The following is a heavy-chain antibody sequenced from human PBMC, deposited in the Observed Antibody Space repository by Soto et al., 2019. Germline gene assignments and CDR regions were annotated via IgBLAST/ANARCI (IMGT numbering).Heavy chain of an antibody. J-gene: IGHJ6*02. D-gene: IGHD2-2*01. Sequence: GGSLRLSCAASGFTFSSYGMHWVRQAPGKGLEWVAVIWYDGSNKYYADSVKGRFTISRDNSKNTLYLQMNSLRAEDTAVYYCARDFGSVVVSGMDVWGQGTTVTVSS. CDR3: ARDFGSVVVSGMDV. CDR1: GFTFSSYG. V-gene: IGHV3-33*01. CDR2: IWYDGSNK.